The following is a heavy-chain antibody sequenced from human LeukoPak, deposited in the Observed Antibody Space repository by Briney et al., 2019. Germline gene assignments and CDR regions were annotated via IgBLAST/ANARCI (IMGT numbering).Heavy chain of an antibody. V-gene: IGHV3-23*01. Sequence: GGSLRLSCAASGFTFSKYDMSWVRQAPGKGLEWVSSVNGYGVSTYYADSVKGRFSSSRDNPQSSMYLQINRLRHEDTAIYDCSKDYQTTGLSSHLFYHWGQGTLVTVSS. CDR3: SKDYQTTGLSSHLFYH. D-gene: IGHD3-9*01. J-gene: IGHJ4*02. CDR1: GFTFSKYD. CDR2: VNGYGVST.